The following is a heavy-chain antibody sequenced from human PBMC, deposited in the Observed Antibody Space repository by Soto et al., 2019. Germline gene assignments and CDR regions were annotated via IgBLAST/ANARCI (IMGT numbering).Heavy chain of an antibody. J-gene: IGHJ4*02. Sequence: SVQVTCKPSGGTFSSYAISWVPQAPGQWLEWMGGIIPIFGTANYAKKFQGRVTITADESTSTAYMELSSLRSEDTAVYYCARDVRWGPGRLYTDVFDFWGQGTLVTVSS. CDR1: GGTFSSYA. V-gene: IGHV1-69*13. CDR2: IIPIFGTA. D-gene: IGHD2-2*02. CDR3: ARDVRWGPGRLYTDVFDF.